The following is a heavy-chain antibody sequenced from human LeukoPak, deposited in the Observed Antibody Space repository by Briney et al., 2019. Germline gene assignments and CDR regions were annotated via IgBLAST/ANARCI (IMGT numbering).Heavy chain of an antibody. J-gene: IGHJ5*02. V-gene: IGHV4-34*01. CDR1: GGSFSGYY. CDR2: INHSGST. D-gene: IGHD6-19*01. Sequence: PSETLSLTCAVYGGSFSGYYWSWIRQPPGKGLEWIGEINHSGSTNYNPSLKSRVTISVDTSKNQFSLKLSSVTAADTAVYYCARYSGGWLNWFDPWGQGTLVTVSS. CDR3: ARYSGGWLNWFDP.